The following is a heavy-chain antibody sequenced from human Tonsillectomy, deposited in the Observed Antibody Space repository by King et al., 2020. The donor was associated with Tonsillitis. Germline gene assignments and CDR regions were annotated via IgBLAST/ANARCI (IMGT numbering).Heavy chain of an antibody. Sequence: LQLQESGSGLVKPSQTLSLTCAVSGGSISSGGYSWSWIRQPPGKGLEWIGYIYHSGSTYYNPSLKSRVTISVDRSKNQFSLKLSSVTAADTAVYYCARASSRGRYGMDVWGQGTTVTVSS. J-gene: IGHJ6*02. D-gene: IGHD2-2*01. CDR3: ARASSRGRYGMDV. CDR2: IYHSGST. V-gene: IGHV4-30-2*01. CDR1: GGSISSGGYS.